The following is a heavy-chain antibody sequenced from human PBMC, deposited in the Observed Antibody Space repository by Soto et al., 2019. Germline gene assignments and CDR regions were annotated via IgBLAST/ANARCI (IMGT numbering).Heavy chain of an antibody. J-gene: IGHJ4*02. CDR3: ARRYGGNFDF. CDR2: IYYSGST. V-gene: IGHV4-39*07. Sequence: SETLSLTCTVSGGSISSSSYYWGWIRQPPGKGLEWIGNIYYSGSTNYNPSLKSRVTISVDTSKNQFSLKLSSVTAADTAVYYCARRYGGNFDFWGQGTLVTVSS. CDR1: GGSISSSSYY. D-gene: IGHD1-26*01.